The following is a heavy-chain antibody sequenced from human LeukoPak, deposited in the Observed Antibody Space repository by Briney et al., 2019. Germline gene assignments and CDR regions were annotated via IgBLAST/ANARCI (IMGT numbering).Heavy chain of an antibody. J-gene: IGHJ4*02. V-gene: IGHV4-38-2*02. CDR3: VRDSSVGPPPGC. D-gene: IGHD1-26*01. CDR2: IFHTGTT. Sequence: SETLSLTCDVSGYSISGYDYWGWIRQPPGKGLEWIGSIFHTGTTYYNPSFRSRVTMSVDTSKSQFSLRLSSVTAADTAVYYCVRDSSVGPPPGCWGQGTLVTVSS. CDR1: GYSISGYDY.